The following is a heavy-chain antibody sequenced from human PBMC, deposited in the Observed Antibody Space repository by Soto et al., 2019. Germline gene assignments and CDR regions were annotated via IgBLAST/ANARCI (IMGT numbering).Heavy chain of an antibody. Sequence: ASETLSLTCTVSGGSISSGGYYWSWIRQHPGKGLEWIGYIYYSGSTYYNPSLKSRVTISVDTSKNQFSLKLSSVTAADTAVYYCARWGYDFWSGYYHPYNWFDPRGQGTLVTVSS. CDR1: GGSISSGGYY. V-gene: IGHV4-31*03. D-gene: IGHD3-3*01. CDR3: ARWGYDFWSGYYHPYNWFDP. CDR2: IYYSGST. J-gene: IGHJ5*02.